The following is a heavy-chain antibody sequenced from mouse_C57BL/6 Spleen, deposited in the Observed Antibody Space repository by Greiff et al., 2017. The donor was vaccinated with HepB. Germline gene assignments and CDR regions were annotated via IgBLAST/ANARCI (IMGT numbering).Heavy chain of an antibody. CDR2: FHPYNDDT. J-gene: IGHJ3*01. Sequence: VKLQQSGAELVKPGASVKMSCKASGYTFTTYPIEWMKQNHGKSLEWIGNFHPYNDDTKYNEKFKGKATLTVEKSSSTVYLELSRLTSDDSAVYYCAGGDDYDAPFAYWGQGTLVTVSA. D-gene: IGHD2-4*01. V-gene: IGHV1-47*01. CDR3: AGGDDYDAPFAY. CDR1: GYTFTTYP.